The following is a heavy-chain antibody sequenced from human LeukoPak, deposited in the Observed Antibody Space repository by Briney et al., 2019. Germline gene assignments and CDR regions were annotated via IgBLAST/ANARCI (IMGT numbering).Heavy chain of an antibody. CDR1: GGSFSGYY. Sequence: SETLSLTCAVYGGSFSGYYWSWIGQPPGKGLEWIGEINHSGSTNYNPSLKSRVTISVDTSKNQFSLKLSSVTAADTAVYYCAASSGYWYFDLRGRGTLVTVSS. V-gene: IGHV4-34*01. CDR3: AASSGYWYFDL. D-gene: IGHD1-26*01. CDR2: INHSGST. J-gene: IGHJ2*01.